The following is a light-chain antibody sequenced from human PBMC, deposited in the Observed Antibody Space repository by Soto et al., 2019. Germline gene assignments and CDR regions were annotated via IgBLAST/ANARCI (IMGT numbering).Light chain of an antibody. CDR2: EVS. CDR1: SSDVGGYNY. Sequence: QSVLTQPASVSGSPGQSITISCTGTSSDVGGYNYVSWYQQHPGTAPKVIIFEVSNRPSVVANRFSCSKSGTAASRTISVHLAEDEADYYGNSYTSSRSYVFGTGTKLTVL. V-gene: IGLV2-14*01. J-gene: IGLJ1*01. CDR3: NSYTSSRSYV.